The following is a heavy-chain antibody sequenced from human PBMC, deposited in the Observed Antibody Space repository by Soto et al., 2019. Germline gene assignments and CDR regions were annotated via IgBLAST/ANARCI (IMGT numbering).Heavy chain of an antibody. D-gene: IGHD2-15*01. Sequence: ASVKVSCKASGGTFSSYAISWVRQAPGQGLEWMGGIIPIFGTANFAQKFQGRVTITADESTSTAYMELSSLRSEDTAVYYCARGCSGGSCYSYYYYSMDVWGQGTTVTVSS. CDR2: IIPIFGTA. CDR3: ARGCSGGSCYSYYYYSMDV. V-gene: IGHV1-69*13. CDR1: GGTFSSYA. J-gene: IGHJ6*02.